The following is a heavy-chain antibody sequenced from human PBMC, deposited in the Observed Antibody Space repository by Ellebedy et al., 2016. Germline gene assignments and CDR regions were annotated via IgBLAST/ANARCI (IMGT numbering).Heavy chain of an antibody. J-gene: IGHJ3*02. CDR2: INAGTGNT. CDR1: GYTFTSYA. V-gene: IGHV1-3*01. Sequence: ASVKVSCKASGYTFTSYAMHWVRQAPGQRLEWMGWINAGTGNTKYSQRFQGRVTITRDTSASTAYMELSSLRFEDTAVYYCARGNSAFDIWGQGTMVTISS. CDR3: ARGNSAFDI.